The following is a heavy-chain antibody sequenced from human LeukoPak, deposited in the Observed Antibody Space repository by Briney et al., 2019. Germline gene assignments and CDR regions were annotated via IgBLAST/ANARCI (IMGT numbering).Heavy chain of an antibody. Sequence: SVKVSCKASGFTFTTSAMQWVRQARGQRLEWIGWIVVGSSNTNYAQKFQERVTITRDMSTSTAYMYLSSLRSEDTAVYYCATAATHGLYHFDYWGQGTLVTVSS. CDR3: ATAATHGLYHFDY. CDR1: GFTFTTSA. V-gene: IGHV1-58*02. CDR2: IVVGSSNT. D-gene: IGHD2-2*02. J-gene: IGHJ4*02.